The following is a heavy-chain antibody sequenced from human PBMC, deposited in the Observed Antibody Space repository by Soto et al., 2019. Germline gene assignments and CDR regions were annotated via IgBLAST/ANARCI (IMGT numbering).Heavy chain of an antibody. J-gene: IGHJ6*02. CDR2: IIPIFGTA. Sequence: SVKVSCKASGGTFSTYAISWVRQDPGQGLEWVGGIIPIFGTANYAQKFQGRVTITADESTSTAYMELSSLRSEDTAVYYCARAAYSYGTAYLSYYYGMDVWGQGTTVTVSS. D-gene: IGHD5-18*01. V-gene: IGHV1-69*01. CDR1: GGTFSTYA. CDR3: ARAAYSYGTAYLSYYYGMDV.